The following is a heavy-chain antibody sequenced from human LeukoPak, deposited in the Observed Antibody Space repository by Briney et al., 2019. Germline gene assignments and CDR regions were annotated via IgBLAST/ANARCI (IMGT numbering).Heavy chain of an antibody. CDR3: ARVSRIAAAGTGWFDP. CDR2: INHSGST. CDR1: GGSFSGYY. D-gene: IGHD6-13*01. J-gene: IGHJ5*02. V-gene: IGHV4-34*01. Sequence: PSETLSLTCAVYGGSFSGYYWSWIRQPPGEGLEWIGEINHSGSTNYNPSLKSRVTISVDTSKTQFSLKLSSVTAADTAVYYCARVSRIAAAGTGWFDPWGQGTLVTVSS.